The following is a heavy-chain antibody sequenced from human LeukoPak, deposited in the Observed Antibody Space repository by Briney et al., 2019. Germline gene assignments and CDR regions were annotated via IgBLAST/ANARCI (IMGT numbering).Heavy chain of an antibody. CDR3: AKDWIQFNRVFDCFDS. D-gene: IGHD5-18*01. CDR2: IGNTET. V-gene: IGHV3-33*03. Sequence: GRSLRLSCAASGFAFSNYGMHWVRQAPGKGLEWVATIGNTETFYADSVTGRFTISRDNSKNTVNLQMNRLRVEDTAIYYCAKDWIQFNRVFDCFDSWGQGTLVTVSS. CDR1: GFAFSNYG. J-gene: IGHJ4*02.